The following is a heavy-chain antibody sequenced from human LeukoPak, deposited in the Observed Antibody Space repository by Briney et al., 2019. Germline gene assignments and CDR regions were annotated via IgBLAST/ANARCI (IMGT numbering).Heavy chain of an antibody. CDR3: AREGGFLITMIPRSDYYYMDV. D-gene: IGHD3-22*01. J-gene: IGHJ6*03. Sequence: ASVKVSCKASGYAFTVYYMHWVRQAPGQGLEWMGRINPNSGGTNYAQKFQGRVTMTRDTSISTAYMELSRLRSEDTAVYYCAREGGFLITMIPRSDYYYMDVWGKGTTVTVSS. V-gene: IGHV1-2*06. CDR2: INPNSGGT. CDR1: GYAFTVYY.